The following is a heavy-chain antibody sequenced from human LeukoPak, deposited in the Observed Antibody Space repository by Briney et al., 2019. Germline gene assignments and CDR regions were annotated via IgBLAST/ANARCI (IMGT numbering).Heavy chain of an antibody. CDR3: ARLPSDYYGSGAPDG. CDR1: GGSISSSSYY. Sequence: SETLSLTCTVSGGSISSSSYYWGWIRQPPGKGLEWIGSIYYSGSTYYNPSLKSRVTISVDTSKNQFSLKLSSVTAADTAVYYCARLPSDYYGSGAPDGWGQGTLVTVSS. J-gene: IGHJ4*02. V-gene: IGHV4-39*01. D-gene: IGHD3-10*01. CDR2: IYYSGST.